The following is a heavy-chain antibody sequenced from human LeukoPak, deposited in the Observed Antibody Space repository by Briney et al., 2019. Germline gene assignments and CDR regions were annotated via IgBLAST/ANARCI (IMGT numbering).Heavy chain of an antibody. D-gene: IGHD2-21*02. Sequence: PGGSLRLSCAASGFTVRSFYMSWVRQAPGKGLEWVSVIYNDGRTFYAGSVKGRFTISRDDSKNTLSLQMNSLRADDTAVYYCARGTGEVTAGYYWGQGTLVTVSS. CDR2: IYNDGRT. J-gene: IGHJ4*02. V-gene: IGHV3-53*01. CDR1: GFTVRSFY. CDR3: ARGTGEVTAGYY.